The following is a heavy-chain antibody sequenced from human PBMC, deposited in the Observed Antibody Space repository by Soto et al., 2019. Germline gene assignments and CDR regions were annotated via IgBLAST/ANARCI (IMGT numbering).Heavy chain of an antibody. J-gene: IGHJ6*02. Sequence: EEQLLESGGGLVQPGGSLRLSCAASGFTFSTYALSWVRQAPGKGLEWVSTVSGGGGRTYYADSVKGRFTISRDNSKNTLFLQMSSLRAEDTAVYYCAKMNGDILTSQQYYYYSMDVWGQGTTVTVSS. CDR2: VSGGGGRT. D-gene: IGHD3-9*01. CDR3: AKMNGDILTSQQYYYYSMDV. CDR1: GFTFSTYA. V-gene: IGHV3-23*01.